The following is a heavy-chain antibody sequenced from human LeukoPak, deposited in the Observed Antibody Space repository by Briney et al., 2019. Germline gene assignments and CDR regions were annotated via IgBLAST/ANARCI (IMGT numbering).Heavy chain of an antibody. CDR3: ARGTSSWYWGEFPG. Sequence: PGGSLRLSCAASGFTFSSYAMSWVRQAPGKGLEWVSAISGGGGSTYYADSVKGRLTISRDNSKNTLYLQMNSLRAEDTAVYYCARGTSSWYWGEFPGWGQGTLVTLSS. V-gene: IGHV3-23*01. J-gene: IGHJ4*02. CDR1: GFTFSSYA. D-gene: IGHD6-13*01. CDR2: ISGGGGST.